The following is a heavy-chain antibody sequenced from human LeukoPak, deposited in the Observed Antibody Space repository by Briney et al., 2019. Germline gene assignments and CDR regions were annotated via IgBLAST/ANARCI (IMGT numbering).Heavy chain of an antibody. V-gene: IGHV1-18*01. CDR3: ARDGFVGATGGSDKQPYQDAFDI. CDR1: GHTFTSYG. Sequence: GASVKVSCKASGHTFTSYGISWVRQAPGQGLEWMGWISAYNGNTNYAQKLQGRVTMTTDTSTSTAYLELRSLRSDDTAVYYCARDGFVGATGGSDKQPYQDAFDIWGQGTMVTVSS. J-gene: IGHJ3*02. D-gene: IGHD1-26*01. CDR2: ISAYNGNT.